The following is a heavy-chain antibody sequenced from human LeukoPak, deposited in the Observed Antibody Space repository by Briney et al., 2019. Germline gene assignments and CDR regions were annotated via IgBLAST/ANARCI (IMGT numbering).Heavy chain of an antibody. CDR3: ATVPDSSGYYYRDYFDY. J-gene: IGHJ4*02. CDR1: GFTFSSYG. CDR2: ISGSGGST. Sequence: GGSLRLSCAASGFTFSSYGMSWVRQAPGKGLEWVSAISGSGGSTYYADSVKGRFTISRDNSKNTLYLQMNSLRAEDTAVYYCATVPDSSGYYYRDYFDYWGQGTLVTVSS. D-gene: IGHD3-22*01. V-gene: IGHV3-23*01.